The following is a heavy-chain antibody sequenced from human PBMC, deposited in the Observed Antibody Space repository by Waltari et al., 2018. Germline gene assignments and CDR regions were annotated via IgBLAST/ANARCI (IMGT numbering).Heavy chain of an antibody. V-gene: IGHV1-69-2*01. J-gene: IGHJ4*02. D-gene: IGHD5-18*01. Sequence: EVQLVQSGAEVKKPGATVNISCKASGYTFTDYYMHWVQQAPGKGLEWMGRDEPEEGETIDAEKFQGRVTITADTSTDTAYMELSSLRSEDTAVYYCVWAMAYYFDYWGQGTLVTVSS. CDR3: VWAMAYYFDY. CDR1: GYTFTDYY. CDR2: DEPEEGET.